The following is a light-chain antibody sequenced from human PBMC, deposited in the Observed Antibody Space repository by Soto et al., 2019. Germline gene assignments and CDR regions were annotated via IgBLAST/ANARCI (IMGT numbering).Light chain of an antibody. Sequence: QSVLTQPPSVSGAPGQRVTISCTGSSSNIGAGYDVHWYHQLPGTAPKLLIYGNSNRPSGVPDRFSGSKSGTSASLVITGLQAEDEADYYCQSYDSSLSGVVFGGGTKQTVL. V-gene: IGLV1-40*01. J-gene: IGLJ2*01. CDR1: SSNIGAGYD. CDR2: GNS. CDR3: QSYDSSLSGVV.